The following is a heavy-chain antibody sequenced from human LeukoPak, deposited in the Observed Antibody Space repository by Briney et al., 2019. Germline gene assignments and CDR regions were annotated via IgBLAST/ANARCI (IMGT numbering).Heavy chain of an antibody. CDR3: ARDRGSYGAAYFDY. Sequence: PGGSLRLSCADPGFTFSSYAMHWVRQAPGKGLEYVSAISSNGGSTYYANSVKGRFTISRDNSKNTLYLQMGSLRAEDMAVYYCARDRGSYGAAYFDYWGQGTLVTVSS. J-gene: IGHJ4*02. CDR1: GFTFSSYA. D-gene: IGHD1-26*01. V-gene: IGHV3-64*01. CDR2: ISSNGGST.